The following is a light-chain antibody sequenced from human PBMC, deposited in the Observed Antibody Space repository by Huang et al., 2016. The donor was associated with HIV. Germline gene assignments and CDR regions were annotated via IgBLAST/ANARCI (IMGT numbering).Light chain of an antibody. CDR1: QSISAY. Sequence: DIQMTQSPSSLSASVGDRVTITCRASQSISAYLNWYQQKPGKAPKILIDGASTLKSGVPSRFSGSGSGTDFTLTINSLQPEDFATYYCQKSYTTPLTFGGGTKVEI. V-gene: IGKV1-39*01. CDR3: QKSYTTPLT. J-gene: IGKJ4*01. CDR2: GAS.